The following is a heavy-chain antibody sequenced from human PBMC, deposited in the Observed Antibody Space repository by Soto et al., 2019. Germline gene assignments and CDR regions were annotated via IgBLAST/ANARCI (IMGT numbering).Heavy chain of an antibody. Sequence: PSETLSLTCTVSGGSVSSGDYYWSWIRQPPGKGLEWIGNIYYSGSTNYNPSLKSRVTISVDKSKNQFSLKLSSVTAADTAVYYCARDRGTIAARHFDYWGQGTLVNVSS. V-gene: IGHV4-61*08. J-gene: IGHJ4*02. CDR2: IYYSGST. CDR1: GGSVSSGDYY. CDR3: ARDRGTIAARHFDY. D-gene: IGHD6-6*01.